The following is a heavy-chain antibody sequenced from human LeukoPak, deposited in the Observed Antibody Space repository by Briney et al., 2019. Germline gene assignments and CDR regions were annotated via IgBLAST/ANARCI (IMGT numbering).Heavy chain of an antibody. CDR3: ARELVGASRGFDY. D-gene: IGHD1-26*01. V-gene: IGHV3-21*01. CDR2: ISSSSSYI. CDR1: GFTFSSYS. Sequence: GGSLRLSCAASGFTFSSYSMNWVRQAPGKGLEWVSSISSSSSYIYYADSVKGRFTISRDNAKNSLYLQMNSLRAEDTAVYYCARELVGASRGFDYWGQGTLVTVSS. J-gene: IGHJ4*02.